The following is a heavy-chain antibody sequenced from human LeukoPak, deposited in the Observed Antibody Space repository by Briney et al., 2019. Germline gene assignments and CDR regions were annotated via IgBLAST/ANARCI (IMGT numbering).Heavy chain of an antibody. CDR2: INPSGGST. CDR3: AREPYSSSFDF. Sequence: GASVKVSCKASGYSFTIYSIHWVRQAPGQGPEWMGRINPSGGSTTYAQRFQGRVTMTRDTSTSTVYMDLSSLRSDDTAVYYCAREPYSSSFDFWGRGTLVTVSS. D-gene: IGHD6-13*01. J-gene: IGHJ4*02. CDR1: GYSFTIYS. V-gene: IGHV1-46*01.